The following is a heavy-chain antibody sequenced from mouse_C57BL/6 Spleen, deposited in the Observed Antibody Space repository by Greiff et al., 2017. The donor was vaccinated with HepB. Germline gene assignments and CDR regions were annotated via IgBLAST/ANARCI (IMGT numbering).Heavy chain of an antibody. D-gene: IGHD2-1*01. Sequence: QVQLQQSGPELVKPGASVKISCKASGYAFSSSWMNWVKQRPGKGLEWIGRIYPGDGDTNYNGKFKGKATLTADKSSSTAYMQLSSLTSEDSAVYVCARSTPHYFALDYWGQGTSVTVSS. V-gene: IGHV1-82*01. J-gene: IGHJ4*01. CDR1: GYAFSSSW. CDR3: ARSTPHYFALDY. CDR2: IYPGDGDT.